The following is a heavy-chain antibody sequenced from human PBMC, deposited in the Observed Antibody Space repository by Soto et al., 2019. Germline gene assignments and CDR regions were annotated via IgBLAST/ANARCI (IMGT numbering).Heavy chain of an antibody. D-gene: IGHD6-6*01. Sequence: SETLSLTCDVSGYSITSGHYWGWIRQPPGKGLEWIGNIYHSGSTYYNPSLKSRVTISVDTSKNQFSLKLSSVTAADTAVYYCARSIAARTGWDYWGQGTLVTVCS. J-gene: IGHJ4*02. CDR1: GYSITSGHY. CDR2: IYHSGST. CDR3: ARSIAARTGWDY. V-gene: IGHV4-38-2*01.